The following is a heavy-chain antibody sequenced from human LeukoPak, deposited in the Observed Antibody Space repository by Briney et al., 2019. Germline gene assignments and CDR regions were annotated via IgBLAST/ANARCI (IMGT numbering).Heavy chain of an antibody. D-gene: IGHD1-26*01. CDR1: GYTFTGYY. Sequence: GASVKVSCKASGYTFTGYYMHWVRQAPGQGLEWMGWINPNSGGTNYAQKFQGRVTMTRDTSISTAYMELSRLRSDDTAVYYCARDLSGSYLRYFDYWGQGTLVTVSS. CDR2: INPNSGGT. J-gene: IGHJ4*02. V-gene: IGHV1-2*02. CDR3: ARDLSGSYLRYFDY.